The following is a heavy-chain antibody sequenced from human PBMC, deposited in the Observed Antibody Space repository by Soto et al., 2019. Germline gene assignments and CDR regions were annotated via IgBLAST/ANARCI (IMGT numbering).Heavy chain of an antibody. CDR2: TKDKAYSYTT. J-gene: IGHJ4*02. D-gene: IGHD3-10*01. V-gene: IGHV3-72*01. CDR3: ASIRGVFGY. CDR1: GLSLSDVF. Sequence: EVQLVESGGDLVQPGGSLRLSCAASGLSLSDVFIDWVRQAPGKGLEWVGRTKDKAYSYTTEYAASVKGRFTISRDHSRTSLLLQMSSLKTVGMAVYYCASIRGVFGYWGQGTLVTVSS.